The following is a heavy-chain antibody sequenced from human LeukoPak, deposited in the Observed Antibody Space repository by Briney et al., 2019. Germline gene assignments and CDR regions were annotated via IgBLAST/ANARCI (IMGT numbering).Heavy chain of an antibody. V-gene: IGHV1-2*02. D-gene: IGHD4-11*01. Sequence: ASVKVSCKASGYTFTDYYMHWVRQAPGQGLEWMGWINPNSGDTDYAQNFQGRVTMTRDTSISTSYMELTRLRSDDTAVYYCTRDNYPYAFEIWGQGTMVTVSS. CDR2: INPNSGDT. CDR3: TRDNYPYAFEI. J-gene: IGHJ3*02. CDR1: GYTFTDYY.